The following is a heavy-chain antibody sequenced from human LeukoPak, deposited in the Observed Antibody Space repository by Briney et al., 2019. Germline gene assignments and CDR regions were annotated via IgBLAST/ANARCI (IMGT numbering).Heavy chain of an antibody. V-gene: IGHV3-30*04. CDR2: ISYDGSNK. Sequence: HTGGSLRLSCAASGFTFSNYAMHWVRQAPGKGLEWVAVISYDGSNKHYADSVKGRFTISRDNSKNTLYLEMNSLRAEDTAVYYCARSLGDTTTWGYFDYWGQGTLVTVSS. CDR1: GFTFSNYA. CDR3: ARSLGDTTTWGYFDY. J-gene: IGHJ4*02. D-gene: IGHD1-26*01.